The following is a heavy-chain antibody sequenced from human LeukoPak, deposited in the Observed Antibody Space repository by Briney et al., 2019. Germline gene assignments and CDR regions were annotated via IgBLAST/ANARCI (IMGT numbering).Heavy chain of an antibody. CDR3: AKGQYCSGGSCLYFDY. V-gene: IGHV3-7*01. J-gene: IGHJ4*02. CDR1: GFTFSSYW. D-gene: IGHD2-15*01. CDR2: IKQDGSEK. Sequence: GGSLRLSCAASGFTFSSYWMSWVRQAPGKGLEWVANIKQDGSEKYYVDSVKGRFTISRDNAKNSLYLQMNSLRAEDTAVYYCAKGQYCSGGSCLYFDYWGQGTLVTVSS.